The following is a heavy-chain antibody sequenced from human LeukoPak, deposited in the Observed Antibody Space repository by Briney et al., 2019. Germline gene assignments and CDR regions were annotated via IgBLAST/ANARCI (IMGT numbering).Heavy chain of an antibody. CDR2: ISADNGDT. D-gene: IGHD6-13*01. V-gene: IGHV1-18*01. Sequence: ASVKVSCKASGYTFTSYGISWVRQAPGQGREWMGCISADNGDTNYAQNLQGRVTMTTDTSTSTAYMELRSLRSDDSAVYYCARTEIAVAGTGGDYYYYYGMDVWGQGTTVTVSS. J-gene: IGHJ6*02. CDR1: GYTFTSYG. CDR3: ARTEIAVAGTGGDYYYYYGMDV.